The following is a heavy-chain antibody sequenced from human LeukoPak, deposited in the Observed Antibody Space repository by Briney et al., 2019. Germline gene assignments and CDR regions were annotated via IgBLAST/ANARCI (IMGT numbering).Heavy chain of an antibody. J-gene: IGHJ4*02. D-gene: IGHD6-19*01. V-gene: IGHV3-30*18. CDR3: AKDGQWLAYFDY. CDR2: ISYDGSNK. Sequence: PGGSLRLSCAASGFTFSSYGMHWVRQAPGKGLEWVAVISYDGSNKYYADSVKGRFTISRDNSKNTLYLQMNSLRAEDTAVYYCAKDGQWLAYFDYWGQGTLVTVSS. CDR1: GFTFSSYG.